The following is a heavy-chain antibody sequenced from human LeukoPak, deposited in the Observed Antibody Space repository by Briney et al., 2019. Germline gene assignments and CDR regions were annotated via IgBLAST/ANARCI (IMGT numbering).Heavy chain of an antibody. D-gene: IGHD6-19*01. Sequence: PGGSLRLSCAASGFAMSTYWMSWLRQAPGKGPEWVAHIKQDGRETYYVDPVKGRFTISRDNARNSLWLQMNRLRGEDTAIYYCARSISVEGDAWGQGTLVTVSS. CDR3: ARSISVEGDA. CDR2: IKQDGRET. V-gene: IGHV3-7*01. J-gene: IGHJ5*02. CDR1: GFAMSTYW.